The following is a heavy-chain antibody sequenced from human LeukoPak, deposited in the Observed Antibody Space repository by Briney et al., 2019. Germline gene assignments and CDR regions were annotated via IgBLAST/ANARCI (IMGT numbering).Heavy chain of an antibody. D-gene: IGHD6-19*01. Sequence: GRSLRLSCVASGFSFSSFSMHWVRQAPGKGLEWVAFLSYDGSDKYYADSVMGRFTISRDNSKNTVYLEVNRPTHEDTAVYYCAGDPSRIAVAGGRLDYWGRGTPVIVSS. CDR3: AGDPSRIAVAGGRLDY. CDR1: GFSFSSFS. J-gene: IGHJ4*02. CDR2: LSYDGSDK. V-gene: IGHV3-30*04.